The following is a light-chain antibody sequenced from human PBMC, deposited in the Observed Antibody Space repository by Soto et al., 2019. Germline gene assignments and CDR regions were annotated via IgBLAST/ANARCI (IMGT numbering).Light chain of an antibody. CDR2: HVS. V-gene: IGKV2-30*01. Sequence: DVVMTQSPLSLSVTLGQPASISCRSSQCLVYSDGNTFLNWFHQRPGQSPRRLIYHVSNRDSGVPARFSGSGSGTDYTLTISRVEAEDVGIYYCVQGTHWPWTFGQGTKVEIK. CDR3: VQGTHWPWT. CDR1: QCLVYSDGNTF. J-gene: IGKJ1*01.